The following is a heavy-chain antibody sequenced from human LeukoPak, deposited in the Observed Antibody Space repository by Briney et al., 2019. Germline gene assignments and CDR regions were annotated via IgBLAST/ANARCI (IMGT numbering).Heavy chain of an antibody. CDR3: ARAYSSGWYWAYYFDY. CDR1: GFTFSSYS. J-gene: IGHJ4*02. CDR2: ISSSSSYI. Sequence: GGSLRLSCAASGFTFSSYSMNWVRQAPGKGLEWVSSISSSSSYIYYADSVKGRFTISRDNSKNTLYLQMNSLRAEDTAVYYCARAYSSGWYWAYYFDYWGQGTLVTVSS. V-gene: IGHV3-21*01. D-gene: IGHD6-19*01.